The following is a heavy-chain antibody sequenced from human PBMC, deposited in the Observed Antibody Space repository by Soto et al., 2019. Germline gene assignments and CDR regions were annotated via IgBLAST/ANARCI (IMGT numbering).Heavy chain of an antibody. CDR2: IYHSGST. D-gene: IGHD5-12*01. Sequence: PSETLSLTCAVSGGSISSGGYSWSWIRQPPGKGLEWIGYIYHSGSTYYNPSLKSRVTISVDRSKNQFSLKLSSVTAADTAVYYCARGLVAYRFDPWGQGTLVTVSS. V-gene: IGHV4-30-2*01. CDR1: GGSISSGGYS. CDR3: ARGLVAYRFDP. J-gene: IGHJ5*02.